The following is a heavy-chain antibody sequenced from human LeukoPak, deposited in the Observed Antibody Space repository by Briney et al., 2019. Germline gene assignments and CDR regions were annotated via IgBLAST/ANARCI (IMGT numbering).Heavy chain of an antibody. D-gene: IGHD6-19*01. CDR1: GFTFSDYN. V-gene: IGHV3-48*01. Sequence: GGSLRLSCAASGFTFSDYNMNWVRQAPGKGLEWVSYITGSGSTIFYADSVKGRFTISRDNVKNSLYLQMNSLRAEDTAVYYCARPTSSGWYSHWGQGAVVTVSS. CDR2: ITGSGSTI. CDR3: ARPTSSGWYSH. J-gene: IGHJ4*03.